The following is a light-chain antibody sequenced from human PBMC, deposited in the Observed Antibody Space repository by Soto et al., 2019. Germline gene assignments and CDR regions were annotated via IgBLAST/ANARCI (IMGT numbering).Light chain of an antibody. J-gene: IGLJ2*01. V-gene: IGLV1-51*02. CDR1: SSNIGNNY. Sequence: QSVLTQPPSVSADPGQKVTISCSGSSSNIGNNYVSWYQQLPGAAPKLLIYENYERPSGIPDRFSGSKSGTSATLDITGLQTGDEADYYCGAWDNSLTGGVFGGGTQLTVL. CDR2: ENY. CDR3: GAWDNSLTGGV.